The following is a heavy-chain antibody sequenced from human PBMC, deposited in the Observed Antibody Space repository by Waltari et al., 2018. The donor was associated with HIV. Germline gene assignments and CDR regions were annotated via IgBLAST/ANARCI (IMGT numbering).Heavy chain of an antibody. J-gene: IGHJ5*02. V-gene: IGHV3-9*01. CDR3: AKDRSGNYYNPWFDP. CDR2: ISWNGGGI. Sequence: EVQLLVSGVGLVQPDRYLILPCASVPFTLCDFASNWLRQVPGEGLEWVSGISWNGGGIGYAVSVKGRFTIARDNAKNSLYLQMNSLRAEDTAMYYCAKDRSGNYYNPWFDPWGQGTLVTVSS. D-gene: IGHD3-10*01. CDR1: PFTLCDFA.